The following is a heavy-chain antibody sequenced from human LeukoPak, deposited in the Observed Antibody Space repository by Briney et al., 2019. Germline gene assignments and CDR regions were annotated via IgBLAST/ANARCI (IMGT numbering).Heavy chain of an antibody. Sequence: SQTLSLTCAVYGGSFSGYYWRWIHQPPGKGLEWIGEINHSGSTNYNPSLKGRVTISVDTSKNQFSLKLSSVTAADTAVYYCARGRGGRSRYYFDYWGQGTLVTVSS. CDR3: ARGRGGRSRYYFDY. J-gene: IGHJ4*02. D-gene: IGHD3-16*01. CDR2: INHSGST. CDR1: GGSFSGYY. V-gene: IGHV4-34*01.